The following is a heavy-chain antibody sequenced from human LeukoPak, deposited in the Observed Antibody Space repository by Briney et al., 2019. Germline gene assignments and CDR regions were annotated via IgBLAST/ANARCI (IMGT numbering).Heavy chain of an antibody. CDR2: IYYSGST. CDR3: VKHGELLSWFDP. D-gene: IGHD1-26*01. J-gene: IGHJ5*02. V-gene: IGHV4-39*01. CDR1: GGSISSSSYY. Sequence: PSETLSLTCTVSGGSISSSSYYWGWIRQPPGKGLEWIGSIYYSGSTYYNPSLKSRVTISVDTSKNHFSLKLRSVTVADTAVYSCVKHGELLSWFDPWGQGTQVTVSS.